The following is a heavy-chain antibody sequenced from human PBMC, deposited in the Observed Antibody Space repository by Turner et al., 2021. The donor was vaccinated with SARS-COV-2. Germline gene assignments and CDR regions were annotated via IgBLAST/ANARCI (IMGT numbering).Heavy chain of an antibody. CDR3: AKSNRGSYYYGMDV. CDR1: GFTFSNYG. V-gene: IGHV3-30*18. D-gene: IGHD3-10*01. Sequence: VQLIESGGGVVQPGRSLRLSCSAPGFTFSNYGMHWVRQAPGKGLEWVALISYDGSNKYYADSVKGRFTISRDNSKNTLYLQMNSLRAEDTAVYYCAKSNRGSYYYGMDVWGQGTTVTVSS. J-gene: IGHJ6*02. CDR2: ISYDGSNK.